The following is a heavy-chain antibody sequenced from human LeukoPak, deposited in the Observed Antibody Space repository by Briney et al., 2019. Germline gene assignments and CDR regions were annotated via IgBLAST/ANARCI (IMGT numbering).Heavy chain of an antibody. Sequence: PSETLSLTCTVSGVSISSYYWSWIRQPPGKGLEWIGYIYFSGITQYNPSLKTRVTISEDTSNNQFSLKMTSVTAADTAVYYCVXSTSWETATGYFDYWGQGALVTVSS. CDR2: IYFSGIT. D-gene: IGHD5-24*01. J-gene: IGHJ4*02. CDR1: GVSISSYY. V-gene: IGHV4-59*01. CDR3: VXSTSWETATGYFDY.